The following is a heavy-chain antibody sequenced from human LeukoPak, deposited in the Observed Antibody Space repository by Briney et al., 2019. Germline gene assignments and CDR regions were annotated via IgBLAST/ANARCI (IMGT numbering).Heavy chain of an antibody. Sequence: GTLSLSCAASGFTISSYSMNWVRQAPGKGLEWVSSISSSSSYIYYADSVKGRFTISRDNAKTSLYLQVNSLRAEEKAVYYCARKSCSSTSSYYYFDYWGQGTLVTVSS. CDR2: ISSSSSYI. CDR3: ARKSCSSTSSYYYFDY. CDR1: GFTISSYS. J-gene: IGHJ4*02. D-gene: IGHD2-2*01. V-gene: IGHV3-21*01.